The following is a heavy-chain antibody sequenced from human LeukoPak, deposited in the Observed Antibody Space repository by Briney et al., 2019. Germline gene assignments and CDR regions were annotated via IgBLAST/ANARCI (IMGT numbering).Heavy chain of an antibody. CDR3: ARAQGKYYYSSAYVYYFDY. V-gene: IGHV3-53*01. D-gene: IGHD3-22*01. J-gene: IGHJ4*02. CDR1: GFTVSSNY. Sequence: GGSLRLSCAASGFTVSSNYMSWVRQAPGMGLEWVSVIYSGGSTYYADSVKGRFTISRDNSKNTLYLQMNSLRAEDMAVYYCARAQGKYYYSSAYVYYFDYWGQGTRVTVTS. CDR2: IYSGGST.